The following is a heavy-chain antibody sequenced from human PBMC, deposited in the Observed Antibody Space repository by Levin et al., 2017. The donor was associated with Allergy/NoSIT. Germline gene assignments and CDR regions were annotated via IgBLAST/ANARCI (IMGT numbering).Heavy chain of an antibody. Sequence: PGGSLRLSCAASGFTFSSYWMSWVRQAPGKGLEWVANIKQDGSEKYYVDSVKGRFTISRDNAKNSLYLQMNSLRAEDTAVYYCARFGGVHCTKLSPRDFDIWGQGTMVTVSS. V-gene: IGHV3-7*04. J-gene: IGHJ3*02. D-gene: IGHD3-16*01. CDR3: ARFGGVHCTKLSPRDFDI. CDR2: IKQDGSEK. CDR1: GFTFSSYW.